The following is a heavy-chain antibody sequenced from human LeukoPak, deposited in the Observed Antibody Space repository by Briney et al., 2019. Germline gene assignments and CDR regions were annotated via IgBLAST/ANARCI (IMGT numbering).Heavy chain of an antibody. CDR2: INPSGGST. J-gene: IGHJ4*02. D-gene: IGHD6-13*01. CDR3: ARDLRRGSSSWYASGGDY. CDR1: GYTVTSYY. Sequence: GASVKVSCKASGYTVTSYYMHWVRQAPGQGLEWMGIINPSGGSTSYAQKLQGRVTMTTDTSTSTAYMELRSLRSDDTAVYYCARDLRRGSSSWYASGGDYWGQGTLVTVSS. V-gene: IGHV1-46*01.